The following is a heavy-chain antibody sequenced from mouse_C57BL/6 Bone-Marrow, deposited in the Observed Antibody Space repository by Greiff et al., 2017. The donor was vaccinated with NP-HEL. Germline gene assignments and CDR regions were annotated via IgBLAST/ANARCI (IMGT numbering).Heavy chain of an antibody. CDR2: ISDGGSYT. J-gene: IGHJ2*01. V-gene: IGHV5-4*03. Sequence: EVKLEESGGGLVKPGGSLKLSCAASGFTFSSYAMSWVRQTPEKRLEWVATISDGGSYTYYPDNVKGRFTLSRDNAKNNLYLQMSHLKSEDTAMYYCARALYYGSSYNFDYWGQGTTLTVSS. D-gene: IGHD1-1*01. CDR1: GFTFSSYA. CDR3: ARALYYGSSYNFDY.